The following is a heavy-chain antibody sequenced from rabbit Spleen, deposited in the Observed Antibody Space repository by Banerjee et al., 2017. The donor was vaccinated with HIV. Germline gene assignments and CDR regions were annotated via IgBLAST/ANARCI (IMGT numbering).Heavy chain of an antibody. CDR2: IEGGSSDFT. J-gene: IGHJ6*01. D-gene: IGHD1-1*01. CDR1: GVSFSGSSY. Sequence: QSLEESGGDLVKPGASLTLTCIASGVSFSGSSYMCWVRQAPGKGLEWIACIEGGSSDFTYFASWAKGRFTISKTSSTTVTLQMTSLTAADTATYFCARDTSSSFSSYGMDLWGPGTLVTVS. V-gene: IGHV1S40*01. CDR3: ARDTSSSFSSYGMDL.